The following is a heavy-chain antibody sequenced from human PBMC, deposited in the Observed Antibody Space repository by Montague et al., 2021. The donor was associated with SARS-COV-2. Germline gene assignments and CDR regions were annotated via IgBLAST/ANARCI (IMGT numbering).Heavy chain of an antibody. CDR2: VLYSGTT. J-gene: IGHJ6*02. D-gene: IGHD4-17*01. CDR1: GRSMSSDCCY. CDR3: AIQAGDYGDCGGIYYYNGVDG. V-gene: IGHV4-39*01. Sequence: SETLSLTCNVSGRSMSSDCCYWVWIRQPPGRSLEWIGYVLYSGTTYYNPSLKSRVTIYADTSKNEFFLEMTSVTAADTAVYYCAIQAGDYGDCGGIYYYNGVDGWGQGTTGPVSS.